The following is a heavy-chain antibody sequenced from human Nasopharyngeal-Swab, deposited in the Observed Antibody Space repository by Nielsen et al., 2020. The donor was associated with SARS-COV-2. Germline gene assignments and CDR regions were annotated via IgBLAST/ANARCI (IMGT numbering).Heavy chain of an antibody. CDR1: GFTFSSYW. J-gene: IGHJ5*01. CDR3: ARDCDTATCYRSAADT. CDR2: INRDGSGT. D-gene: IGHD2-2*01. V-gene: IGHV3-74*01. Sequence: GESLKISCVGSGFTFSSYWMHWVRQAPGKGLMWVARINRDGSGTNYADSAKGRFTISRDNAKNTLYLQMNTLSAEDTGVYYCARDCDTATCYRSAADTWGQGTLVTVSS.